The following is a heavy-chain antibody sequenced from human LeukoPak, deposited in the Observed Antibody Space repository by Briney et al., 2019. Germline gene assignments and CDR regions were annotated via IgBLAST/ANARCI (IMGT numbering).Heavy chain of an antibody. Sequence: PGGSLRLSCAASGFTFSSYSMNWVRQAPGKGLEWVSSIGSSSSYIYYADSVKGRFTISRDNAKNSLYLQMNSLRAEDTAVYYCARDGYSSGWYGYWYFDLWGRGTLVTVSS. D-gene: IGHD6-19*01. CDR2: IGSSSSYI. CDR1: GFTFSSYS. V-gene: IGHV3-21*01. J-gene: IGHJ2*01. CDR3: ARDGYSSGWYGYWYFDL.